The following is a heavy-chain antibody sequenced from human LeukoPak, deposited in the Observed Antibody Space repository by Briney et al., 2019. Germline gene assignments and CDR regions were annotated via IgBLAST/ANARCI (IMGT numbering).Heavy chain of an antibody. J-gene: IGHJ4*02. CDR3: ARGRVGAPFDY. Sequence: AASVKVSCKASGGTFSSYAISWVRQAPGQGLEWMGGIIPIFGTANYAQKFQGRVTITADKSTSTAYMELSSLRSEDTAVYYCARGRVGAPFDYWGQGTLVTVSS. D-gene: IGHD1-26*01. V-gene: IGHV1-69*06. CDR2: IIPIFGTA. CDR1: GGTFSSYA.